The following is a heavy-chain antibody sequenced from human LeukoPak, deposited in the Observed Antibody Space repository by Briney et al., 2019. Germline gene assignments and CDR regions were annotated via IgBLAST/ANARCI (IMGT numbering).Heavy chain of an antibody. Sequence: GGSLRLSCAASGFTVSSNYMSWVRQAPGKGLEWVSLTYSGGSTYYADSVKGRFTISRDSSKNTLYLQMNSLRAEDTAVYYCARQAGITPNFDYWGQGTLVTVSS. J-gene: IGHJ4*02. CDR2: TYSGGST. CDR1: GFTVSSNY. CDR3: ARQAGITPNFDY. V-gene: IGHV3-53*01. D-gene: IGHD2-15*01.